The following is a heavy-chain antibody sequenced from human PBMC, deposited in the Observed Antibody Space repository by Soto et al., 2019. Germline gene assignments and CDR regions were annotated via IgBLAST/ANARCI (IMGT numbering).Heavy chain of an antibody. Sequence: ASVKVSCKASGYTFTSYGISWVRQAPGQGLEWMGWISAYNGNTNYAQKLQGRVTMTTDTSTSTAYMELRSLRSDDTAVYYCARDVVVVAATAWFDPWGQGTLVTVSS. CDR1: GYTFTSYG. CDR2: ISAYNGNT. J-gene: IGHJ5*02. D-gene: IGHD2-15*01. CDR3: ARDVVVVAATAWFDP. V-gene: IGHV1-18*01.